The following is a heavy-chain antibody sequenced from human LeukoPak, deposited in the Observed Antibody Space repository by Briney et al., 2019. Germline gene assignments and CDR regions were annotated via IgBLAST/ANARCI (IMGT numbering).Heavy chain of an antibody. CDR2: ISYDGSNK. V-gene: IGHV3-30*04. D-gene: IGHD3-3*01. CDR3: ARDGALRVFRVVTPHYFDY. J-gene: IGHJ4*02. CDR1: GFTFSSYA. Sequence: GGSLRLSCAASGFTFSSYAMHWVRQAPGKGLEWVAVISYDGSNKYYADSVKGRFTISRDNSKNTLYLQMNSLRAEDTAVYYCARDGALRVFRVVTPHYFDYWGQGTLVTVSS.